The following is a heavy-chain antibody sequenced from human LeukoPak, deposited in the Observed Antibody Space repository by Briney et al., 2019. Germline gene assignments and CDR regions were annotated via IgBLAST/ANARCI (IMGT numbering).Heavy chain of an antibody. CDR1: GFTFSSYA. Sequence: GGSLRLSCAASGFTFSSYAMSWVRQAPGKGLEWVSSMSSSSTYIYYADSVKGRFTISRDNAKNSLYLQMNSLRAEDTAVYYCARDLVVAACFDYWGQGTLVTVSS. J-gene: IGHJ4*02. CDR2: MSSSSTYI. D-gene: IGHD6-19*01. V-gene: IGHV3-21*01. CDR3: ARDLVVAACFDY.